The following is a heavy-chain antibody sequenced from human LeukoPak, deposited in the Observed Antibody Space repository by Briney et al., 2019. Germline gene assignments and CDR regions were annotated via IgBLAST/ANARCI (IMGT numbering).Heavy chain of an antibody. V-gene: IGHV1-18*01. CDR3: ERSIVHRSQFDY. CDR1: GYTFTSYG. J-gene: IGHJ4*02. CDR2: ISAYNGNT. D-gene: IGHD6-6*01. Sequence: ASVKVSCKASGYTFTSYGISWVRQAPGQGLEWMGWISAYNGNTNYAQKLQGRVTMTTETSTSTAYMELRSLRSDDTAVYYCERSIVHRSQFDYCGQGTLVTVSS.